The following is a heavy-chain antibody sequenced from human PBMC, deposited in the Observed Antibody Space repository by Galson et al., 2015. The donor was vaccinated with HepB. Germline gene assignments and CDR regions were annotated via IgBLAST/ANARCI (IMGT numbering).Heavy chain of an antibody. CDR2: LATIGGNT. D-gene: IGHD2-8*02. CDR3: ASRTRLLGYAFDI. J-gene: IGHJ3*02. Sequence: SLRLSCAASGFTFTTHGMHWVRQAPGKGLEWVASLATIGGNTYYADSMKGRFTISRDSFTNTIYLQMDSLRAEDTALYYCASRTRLLGYAFDIWGQGTTVTVSS. V-gene: IGHV3-NL1*01. CDR1: GFTFTTHG.